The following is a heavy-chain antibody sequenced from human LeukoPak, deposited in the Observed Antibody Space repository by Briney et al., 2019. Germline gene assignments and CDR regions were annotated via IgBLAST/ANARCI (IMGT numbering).Heavy chain of an antibody. CDR2: IYRGGST. Sequence: PGGSLRLSCVVSGITVRSNYMSWVRQSPGKGLEWVSVIYRGGSTYYADSVKGRFTISRDTSKNTVYLQMNSLRADDTAVYYCARDRHYDSSGHEGAYDIWGQGTMVTVSS. J-gene: IGHJ3*02. CDR3: ARDRHYDSSGHEGAYDI. V-gene: IGHV3-53*01. D-gene: IGHD3-22*01. CDR1: GITVRSNY.